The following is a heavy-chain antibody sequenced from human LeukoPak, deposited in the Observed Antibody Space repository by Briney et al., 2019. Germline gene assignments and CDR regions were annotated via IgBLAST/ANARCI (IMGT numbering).Heavy chain of an antibody. Sequence: PGGSLRLSCAASGFTFSSYGMHWVRQAPGKGLEWVAVIWYDGSNKYYADSVKGRFTISRDNSKNTLYLQMNSLRAEDTAVYYCARDKASVWRPFDYWGQGTLVTVSS. CDR1: GFTFSSYG. J-gene: IGHJ4*02. D-gene: IGHD3-16*01. CDR3: ARDKASVWRPFDY. V-gene: IGHV3-33*01. CDR2: IWYDGSNK.